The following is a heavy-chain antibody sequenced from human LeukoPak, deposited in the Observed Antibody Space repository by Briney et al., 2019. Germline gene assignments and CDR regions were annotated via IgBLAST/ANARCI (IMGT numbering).Heavy chain of an antibody. J-gene: IGHJ4*02. CDR2: INTNTGNP. D-gene: IGHD6-19*01. V-gene: IGHV7-4-1*02. Sequence: GASVKVSCKASGYTFTTYGMNWVRQAPGQGLEWMGWINTNTGNPTYAQGFTGRFVFSLDTSVSTAYLQISSLKAEDTAVYYCARDVTSGWYRGFDYWGQGTLVTVSS. CDR3: ARDVTSGWYRGFDY. CDR1: GYTFTTYG.